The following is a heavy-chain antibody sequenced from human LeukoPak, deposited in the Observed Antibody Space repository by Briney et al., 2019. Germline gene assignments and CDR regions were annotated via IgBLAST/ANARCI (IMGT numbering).Heavy chain of an antibody. CDR3: AKGDSSTWYRD. J-gene: IGHJ4*02. V-gene: IGHV3-23*01. CDR2: ISYSGGST. CDR1: GFTFSSYA. Sequence: PGGSLRLSCAASGFTFSSYAMSWVRQAPGKGLEWVSSISYSGGSTHYADSVKGRFTISRDSSKNTLFLQMNSLRAEDTAVYYCAKGDSSTWYRDWGQGTLVTVSS. D-gene: IGHD6-13*01.